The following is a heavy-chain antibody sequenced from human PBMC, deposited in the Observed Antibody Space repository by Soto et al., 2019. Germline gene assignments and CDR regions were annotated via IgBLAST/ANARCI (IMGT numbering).Heavy chain of an antibody. CDR2: MNEDGGTT. CDR3: ASDLSGRADV. V-gene: IGHV3-74*01. Sequence: GGSLRLSCAASGFSFSSYWMHWVRQVPGKGLVWVARMNEDGGTTDYADSVKGRFTISRDNAKNTLYLQMNSLRVEDTAVYYCASDLSGRADVWGQGTTVTVSS. J-gene: IGHJ6*02. D-gene: IGHD3-10*01. CDR1: GFSFSSYW.